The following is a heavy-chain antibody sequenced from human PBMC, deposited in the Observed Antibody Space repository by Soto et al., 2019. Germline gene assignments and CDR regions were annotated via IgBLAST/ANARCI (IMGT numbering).Heavy chain of an antibody. Sequence: HPGGSLRLSCAASGFTFSSYGMHWVRQAPGKGLEWVAVISYDGSNKYYADSVKGRFTISRDNSKNTLYLQMNSLRAEDTAVYYCAKAGSASGFYYYYGMDVWGQGTTVTVSS. CDR3: AKAGSASGFYYYYGMDV. D-gene: IGHD3-10*01. V-gene: IGHV3-30*18. CDR2: ISYDGSNK. CDR1: GFTFSSYG. J-gene: IGHJ6*02.